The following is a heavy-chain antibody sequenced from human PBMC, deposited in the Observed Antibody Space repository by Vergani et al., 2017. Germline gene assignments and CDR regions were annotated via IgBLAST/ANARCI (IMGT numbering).Heavy chain of an antibody. CDR3: AKGWAVWFGELLYRDYWYFDL. J-gene: IGHJ2*01. Sequence: EVQLVESGGGLAQPGGSLRLSCAASGFTFSSYWMSWVRQAPGKGLEWVANIKQDGSEKYYVDSVKGRFTISRDNAKNSLYLQMNSLRAEDTAVYYCAKGWAVWFGELLYRDYWYFDLWGRGTLVTVSS. D-gene: IGHD3-10*01. V-gene: IGHV3-7*01. CDR1: GFTFSSYW. CDR2: IKQDGSEK.